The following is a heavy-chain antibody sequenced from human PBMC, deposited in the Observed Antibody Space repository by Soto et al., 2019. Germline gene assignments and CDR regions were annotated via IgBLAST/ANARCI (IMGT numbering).Heavy chain of an antibody. J-gene: IGHJ4*02. V-gene: IGHV1-3*01. CDR3: AIGRRDRAGTLIDY. CDR1: GYTFTSYA. Sequence: ASVKVSCKASGYTFTSYAMHWVRQAPGQRLEWMGWINAGNGNTKYSQKFQGRVTITRDTSASTAYMELSSLRSEDTAVYYCAIGRRDRAGTLIDYWGQGTLVTVSS. CDR2: INAGNGNT. D-gene: IGHD6-13*01.